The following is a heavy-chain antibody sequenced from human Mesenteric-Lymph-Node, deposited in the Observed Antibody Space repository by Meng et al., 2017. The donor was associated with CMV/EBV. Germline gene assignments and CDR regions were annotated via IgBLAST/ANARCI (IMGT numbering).Heavy chain of an antibody. V-gene: IGHV1-69*06. D-gene: IGHD3-10*01. CDR1: TFSSYA. Sequence: TFSSYAISWVRQAPGQGREWMGGIIPIFGTANYAQKFQGRVTITADKSTSTAYMELSSLRSEDTAVYYCARAGSGSYFEAEFYYFDYWGQGTLVTVSS. J-gene: IGHJ4*02. CDR3: ARAGSGSYFEAEFYYFDY. CDR2: IIPIFGTA.